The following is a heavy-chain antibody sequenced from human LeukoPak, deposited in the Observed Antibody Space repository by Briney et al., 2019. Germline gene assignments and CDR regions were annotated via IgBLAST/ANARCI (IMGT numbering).Heavy chain of an antibody. Sequence: PGGSLRLSCAASGFTFSSYSMNWVRQAPGKGLEWVSSISSSSSYIYYADSVKGRFTISRDNAKNSLYLQTNSLRAEDTAVYYCARVRVVVTAAIDYWGQGTLVTVSS. CDR1: GFTFSSYS. D-gene: IGHD2-21*02. V-gene: IGHV3-21*01. CDR3: ARVRVVVTAAIDY. CDR2: ISSSSSYI. J-gene: IGHJ4*02.